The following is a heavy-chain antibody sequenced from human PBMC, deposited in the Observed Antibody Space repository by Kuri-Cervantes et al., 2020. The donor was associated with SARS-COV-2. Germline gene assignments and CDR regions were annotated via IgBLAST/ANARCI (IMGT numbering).Heavy chain of an antibody. CDR3: ARAARITIFGVVMAFDI. J-gene: IGHJ3*02. Sequence: SETLSLTCNVYGGPISSGDHYLSWIRQHPGRGLEWIGYIYYSGSTYYNPSLKSLVTISVDTSKNQFSLKLSSVTAADTAVYYCARAARITIFGVVMAFDIWGQGTMVTVSS. V-gene: IGHV4-31*01. CDR1: GGPISSGDHY. D-gene: IGHD3-3*01. CDR2: IYYSGST.